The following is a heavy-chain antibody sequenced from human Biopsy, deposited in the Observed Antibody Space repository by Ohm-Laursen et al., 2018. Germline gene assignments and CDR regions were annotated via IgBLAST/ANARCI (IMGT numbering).Heavy chain of an antibody. Sequence: SLRLSCAASGFTLSSYSMNWVRQTPGKGLEWVANIKKDSSFKFYADSVRGRFTISRDNAKRSVFLQMNSLRAEDTAVYYCAREAVVATIDDGFDVWGQGTVVTVSS. CDR3: AREAVVATIDDGFDV. J-gene: IGHJ3*01. CDR2: IKKDSSFK. D-gene: IGHD5-12*01. V-gene: IGHV3-7*01. CDR1: GFTLSSYS.